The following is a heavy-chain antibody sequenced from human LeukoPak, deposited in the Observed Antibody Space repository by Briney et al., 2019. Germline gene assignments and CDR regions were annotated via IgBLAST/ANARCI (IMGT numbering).Heavy chain of an antibody. CDR2: IGTAGDT. CDR1: GFTFSNYD. J-gene: IGHJ4*02. V-gene: IGHV3-13*04. D-gene: IGHD5-24*01. Sequence: AGRSLRLSCVTSGFTFSNYDMHWVRQVTGKRLEWVSAIGTAGDTYYPGSVKGRFTISRENAKNSLYLQMNSLRVGDTAVYYCARADRDGYSFFDHWGQGTLVTVSS. CDR3: ARADRDGYSFFDH.